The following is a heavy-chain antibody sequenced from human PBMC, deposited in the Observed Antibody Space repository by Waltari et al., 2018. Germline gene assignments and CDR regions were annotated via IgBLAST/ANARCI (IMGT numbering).Heavy chain of an antibody. Sequence: EVQLLESGGGLVQPGGSLRLSCVASGFTFSSYAMSWVRQAPGKGLEWVSALSGNDGSTYYAESVKGRFTISRDNSKNTLYLQMNSLRAEDTAVYYCAKVGVGASTSYYFDYWGQGTLVTVSS. V-gene: IGHV3-23*01. J-gene: IGHJ4*02. CDR2: LSGNDGST. CDR3: AKVGVGASTSYYFDY. D-gene: IGHD1-26*01. CDR1: GFTFSSYA.